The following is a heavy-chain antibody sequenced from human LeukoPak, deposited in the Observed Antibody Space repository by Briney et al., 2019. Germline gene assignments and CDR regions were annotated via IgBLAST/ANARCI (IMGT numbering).Heavy chain of an antibody. D-gene: IGHD3-10*01. CDR1: GYTFTSYG. V-gene: IGHV1-18*01. CDR3: ARERYYYGSGLFDY. Sequence: ASVKVSCKASGYTFTSYGISRVRQAPGQGLEWMGWISAYNGNTNYAQKLQGRVTVTTDTSTSTAYMELRSLRSDDTAVYYCARERYYYGSGLFDYWGQGTLVTVSS. J-gene: IGHJ4*02. CDR2: ISAYNGNT.